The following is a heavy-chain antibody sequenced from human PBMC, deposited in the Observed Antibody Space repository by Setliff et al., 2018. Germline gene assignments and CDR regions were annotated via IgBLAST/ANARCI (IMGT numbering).Heavy chain of an antibody. CDR3: ARSYY. J-gene: IGHJ4*02. V-gene: IGHV3-48*03. D-gene: IGHD3-10*01. Sequence: PGGSLRLSCAASGFTFSNYEMNWVRQAPGKGLEWVSYINSGGSLIYYADSVKGRFTISRDNAEKSLWLHMNNLRVDDTAIYYCARSYYWGQGALVTVSS. CDR2: INSGGSLI. CDR1: GFTFSNYE.